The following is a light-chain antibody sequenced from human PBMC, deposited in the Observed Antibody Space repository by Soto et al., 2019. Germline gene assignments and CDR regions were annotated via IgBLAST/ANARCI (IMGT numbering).Light chain of an antibody. CDR2: EVT. V-gene: IGLV2-14*01. CDR1: SSDIGAYNY. J-gene: IGLJ1*01. Sequence: QSVLTQPASVSGSPVLSITISCTGTSSDIGAYNYVSWYQHHPGEAPELIIYEVTYRPSGVSDRFSGSKSANTASLTISGLQAEDEADYYCSSYTTTGTRVFGTGTKVTVL. CDR3: SSYTTTGTRV.